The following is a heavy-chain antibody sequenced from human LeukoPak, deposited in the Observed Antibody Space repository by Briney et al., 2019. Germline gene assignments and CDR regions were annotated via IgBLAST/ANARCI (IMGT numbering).Heavy chain of an antibody. J-gene: IGHJ4*02. D-gene: IGHD6-13*01. CDR2: IYPGDSDT. V-gene: IGHV5-51*01. CDR1: AYNFATYW. Sequence: GESLKISWKGSAYNFATYWIGWVRQMPGKGLEWMGIIYPGDSDTRYSPSFQGQVTISADKSISTAYLQSSSLKASETAMYSCASNIQREGSSWLPFAFWGQGTLVTVSS. CDR3: ASNIQREGSSWLPFAF.